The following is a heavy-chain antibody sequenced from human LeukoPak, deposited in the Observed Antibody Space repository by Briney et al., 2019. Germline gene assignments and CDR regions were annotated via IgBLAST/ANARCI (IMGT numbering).Heavy chain of an antibody. CDR1: GFTFSSYS. CDR2: ISSSSGYI. CDR3: ARAEVGELLDY. J-gene: IGHJ4*02. V-gene: IGHV3-21*01. D-gene: IGHD1-26*01. Sequence: GGSLRLSCAASGFTFSSYSMNWVRQAPGKGLEWVSSISSSSGYIYYADSVKGRFTISRDNAKNSLYLQMNSLRAEDTAAYYCARAEVGELLDYWGQGTLVTVSS.